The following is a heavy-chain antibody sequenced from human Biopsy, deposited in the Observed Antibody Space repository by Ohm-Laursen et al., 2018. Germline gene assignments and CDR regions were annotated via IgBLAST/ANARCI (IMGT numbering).Heavy chain of an antibody. Sequence: SLRLSCAASKFTVRTNSMSWVRLAPGKGLEWVSVIYAGATTYYPDSVKGRFTISRDNSRNTVYLQMDSLRGEDTAVYFCARGSSSGFYFDQWGQGTLVTVSS. J-gene: IGHJ4*02. CDR2: IYAGATT. CDR1: KFTVRTNS. V-gene: IGHV3-66*01. D-gene: IGHD2-2*01. CDR3: ARGSSSGFYFDQ.